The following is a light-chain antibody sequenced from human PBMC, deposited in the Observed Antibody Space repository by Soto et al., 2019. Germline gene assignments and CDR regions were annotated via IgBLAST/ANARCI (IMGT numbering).Light chain of an antibody. CDR2: GVS. CDR3: QQYNAWPIT. J-gene: IGKJ5*01. CDR1: QSVGSA. Sequence: EIVMTQSPASLSVSPGQTATLSCRASQSVGSAFGWYQQIPGQAPRLLIYGVSTRAAGIPARFRGSGSGADFTLTITSLQSEDFAIYYCQQYNAWPITFGQGTRLEIK. V-gene: IGKV3-15*01.